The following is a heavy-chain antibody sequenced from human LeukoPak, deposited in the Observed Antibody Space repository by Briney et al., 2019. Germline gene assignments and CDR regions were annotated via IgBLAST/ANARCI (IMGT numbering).Heavy chain of an antibody. J-gene: IGHJ6*02. CDR3: AKGNTIFGDVFNYYYYYGMDV. CDR1: GFTFSRYG. CDR2: ISYDGTDK. V-gene: IGHV3-33*03. D-gene: IGHD3-3*01. Sequence: GGSLRLSCAASGFTFSRYGMHWVRQAPGKGLEWLAVISYDGTDKYYADSVKGRFTISRDNSKNTLYLQMNSLRAEDTAVYYCAKGNTIFGDVFNYYYYYGMDVWGQGTTVTVSS.